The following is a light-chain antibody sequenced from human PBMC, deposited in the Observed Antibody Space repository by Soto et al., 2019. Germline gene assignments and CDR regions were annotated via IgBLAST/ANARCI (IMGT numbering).Light chain of an antibody. CDR3: QQYHNWPA. Sequence: ETVMTQSPATLSVSPGERATLSCRASQSVFSSLAWYQHKPGQAPRLLIYGAATRATGIPARFSGSGSGTEFTLTISILQSDEIAVYYCQQYHNWPAFGQGTKVEIK. CDR1: QSVFSS. J-gene: IGKJ1*01. CDR2: GAA. V-gene: IGKV3-15*01.